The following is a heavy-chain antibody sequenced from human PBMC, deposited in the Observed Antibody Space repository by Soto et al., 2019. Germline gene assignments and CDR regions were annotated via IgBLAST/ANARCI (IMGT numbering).Heavy chain of an antibody. D-gene: IGHD3-22*01. CDR1: GGSISSGDYY. CDR2: IYYSGST. CDR3: ASYDSSGYPDAEYFQH. V-gene: IGHV4-30-4*01. J-gene: IGHJ1*01. Sequence: PSETLSLTCTVSGGSISSGDYYWSWIRQPPGKGLEWIGYIYYSGSTYYNPSLKSRVTISVDTSKNQFSLKLSSVTAADTAAYYCASYDSSGYPDAEYFQHWGQGTLVTVSS.